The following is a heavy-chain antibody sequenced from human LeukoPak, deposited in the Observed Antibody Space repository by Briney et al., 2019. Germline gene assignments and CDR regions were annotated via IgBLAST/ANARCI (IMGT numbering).Heavy chain of an antibody. CDR1: GFTFSSYA. V-gene: IGHV3-11*03. Sequence: GGSLRLSCAASGFTFSSYAMSRVRQAPGKGLEWVSYISSSSSYTNYADSVKGRFTISRDNAKNSLYLQMNSLRAEDTAVYYCATGIAAAGTSLYFQHWGQGTLVTVSS. J-gene: IGHJ1*01. CDR2: ISSSSSYT. D-gene: IGHD6-13*01. CDR3: ATGIAAAGTSLYFQH.